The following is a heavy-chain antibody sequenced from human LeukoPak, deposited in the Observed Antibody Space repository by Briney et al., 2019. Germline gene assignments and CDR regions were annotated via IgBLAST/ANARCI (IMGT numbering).Heavy chain of an antibody. D-gene: IGHD2-2*01. V-gene: IGHV4-34*01. Sequence: SETLSLTCAVYGGSFSGYYWSWIRQPPGKGLEWIGEINHSGSINYNPSLKSRVTMSVDTSKNQFSLKLSSVTAADTAVYYCATAGRVLGSCNSSSCPWGLRAAFDIWGQGTMVTISS. CDR2: INHSGSI. J-gene: IGHJ3*02. CDR1: GGSFSGYY. CDR3: ATAGRVLGSCNSSSCPWGLRAAFDI.